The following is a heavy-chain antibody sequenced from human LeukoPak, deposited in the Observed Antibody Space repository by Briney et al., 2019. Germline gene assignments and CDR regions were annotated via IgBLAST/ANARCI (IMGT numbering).Heavy chain of an antibody. CDR3: AGPVEFHH. D-gene: IGHD2-2*01. CDR1: GFTVSSNY. Sequence: GGSLRLSCAASGFTVSSNYMTWVRQAPGKGLEWVSVIYSGVSTYYADSVKGRFIISRDYSKNTLYLQMNSLRAEDTAVYYCAGPVEFHHWGQGTLVTVSS. J-gene: IGHJ1*01. CDR2: IYSGVST. V-gene: IGHV3-66*01.